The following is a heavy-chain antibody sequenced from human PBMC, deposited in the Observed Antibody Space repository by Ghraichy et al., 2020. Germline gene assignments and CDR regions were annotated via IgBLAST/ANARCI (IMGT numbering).Heavy chain of an antibody. V-gene: IGHV3-11*01. D-gene: IGHD6-19*01. CDR2: ISSSGSTI. J-gene: IGHJ4*02. CDR3: ARVGEQWLEGGDY. Sequence: LSLTCAASGFTFSDYYMSWIRQAPGKGLEWVSYISSSGSTIYYADSVKGRFTISRDNAKNSLYLQMNSLRAEDTAVYYCARVGEQWLEGGDYWGQGTLVTVSS. CDR1: GFTFSDYY.